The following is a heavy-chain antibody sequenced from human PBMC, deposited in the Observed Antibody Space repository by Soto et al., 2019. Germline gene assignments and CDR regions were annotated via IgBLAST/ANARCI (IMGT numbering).Heavy chain of an antibody. V-gene: IGHV3-33*01. CDR2: IWFDGSNK. D-gene: IGHD6-19*01. Sequence: GGSLRLSCAASGFTFSIYGMQWVRDAPGKGLEWVAVIWFDGSNKYYADSVKGRFTISRDNSKNTLYLQMNSLRAEDTAVYYCARVAYSSGWSEWFDPWGQGTLVTVSS. CDR1: GFTFSIYG. J-gene: IGHJ5*02. CDR3: ARVAYSSGWSEWFDP.